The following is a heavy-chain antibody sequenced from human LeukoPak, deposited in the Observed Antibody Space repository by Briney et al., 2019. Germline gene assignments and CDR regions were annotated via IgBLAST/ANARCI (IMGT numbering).Heavy chain of an antibody. CDR1: GASISSTNW. J-gene: IGHJ4*02. CDR3: ARAVSSGWFHSYYDY. CDR2: SYHSGST. V-gene: IGHV4-4*02. Sequence: PSETLSLTCAVSGASISSTNWWRWGRQPPGKGREWMGESYHSGSTNYKPALKSRGTISVDKSKNHFSLNLSSVTAAETAVSYCARAVSSGWFHSYYDYRGQGTMVTVSS. D-gene: IGHD6-25*01.